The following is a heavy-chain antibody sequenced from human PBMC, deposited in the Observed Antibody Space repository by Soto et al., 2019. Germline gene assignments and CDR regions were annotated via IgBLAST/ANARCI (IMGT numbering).Heavy chain of an antibody. CDR1: GFTFSSYG. J-gene: IGHJ6*02. CDR3: AKDLLEGWLGAVVYYGMDV. V-gene: IGHV3-30*18. D-gene: IGHD5-12*01. Sequence: QVQLVESGGGVVQPGRSLRLSCAASGFTFSSYGMHWVRQAPGKGLEWVAVISYDGSNKYYADSVKGRFTISRDNSKNTLYLQMNSLRAEDTAVYYCAKDLLEGWLGAVVYYGMDVWGQGTTVTVSS. CDR2: ISYDGSNK.